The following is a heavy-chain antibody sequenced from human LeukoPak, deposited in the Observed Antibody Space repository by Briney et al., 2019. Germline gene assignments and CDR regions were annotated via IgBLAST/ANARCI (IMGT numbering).Heavy chain of an antibody. CDR3: ARDGEYYYGSGSYSWFDP. J-gene: IGHJ5*02. D-gene: IGHD3-10*01. Sequence: ASVKVSCKASGYTFTSYYMHCLRQAPGQALERMEIINPSGGSTSYAQKFQGRVTMTRDMSTSTVYMELSSLRSEDTAVYYCARDGEYYYGSGSYSWFDPWGQGTLVTVSS. CDR2: INPSGGST. CDR1: GYTFTSYY. V-gene: IGHV1-46*01.